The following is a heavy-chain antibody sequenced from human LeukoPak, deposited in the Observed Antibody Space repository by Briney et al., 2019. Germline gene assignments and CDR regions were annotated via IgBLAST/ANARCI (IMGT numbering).Heavy chain of an antibody. CDR1: GYTFTGYY. J-gene: IGHJ5*02. CDR3: TRGRTNSGSPTGFGAGA. V-gene: IGHV1-2*02. CDR2: INPNSGDT. Sequence: GASVTVSCKASGYTFTGYYMHWVRQAPGQGLEWMGCINPNSGDTSFAQKFQDRVTMTRDTSVTTAYLDLSGLRSDDTAVYYCTRGRTNSGSPTGFGAGAWGQGTLVTVSS. D-gene: IGHD5-12*01.